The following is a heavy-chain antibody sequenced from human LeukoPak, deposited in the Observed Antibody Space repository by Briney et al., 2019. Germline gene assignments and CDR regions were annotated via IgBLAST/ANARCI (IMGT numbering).Heavy chain of an antibody. V-gene: IGHV3-23*01. Sequence: GGSLRLSCAASGFTFSSYAMSWVRQAPGKGLDGVSAISGSGGSTYYSDSVKGRFTISRDNSKNTLYLQMNSLRAEDTAVYYCAKRGAGTAMVTIFDYWGQGTLVTVSS. CDR1: GFTFSSYA. CDR2: ISGSGGST. CDR3: AKRGAGTAMVTIFDY. J-gene: IGHJ4*02. D-gene: IGHD5-18*01.